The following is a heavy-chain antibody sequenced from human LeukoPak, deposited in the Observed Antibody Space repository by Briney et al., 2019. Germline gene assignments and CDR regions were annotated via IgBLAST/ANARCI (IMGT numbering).Heavy chain of an antibody. J-gene: IGHJ4*02. D-gene: IGHD3-16*01. Sequence: GGSLRLSCAASGFTVSSNYMSWVRQAPGKGLEWVSVIYSGDSTYYADSVKGRFTISRDNSKNTLYLQMNSLRAEDTAVYYCARDLVDSGLDYWGQGTLVTVSS. CDR1: GFTVSSNY. CDR3: ARDLVDSGLDY. CDR2: IYSGDST. V-gene: IGHV3-53*01.